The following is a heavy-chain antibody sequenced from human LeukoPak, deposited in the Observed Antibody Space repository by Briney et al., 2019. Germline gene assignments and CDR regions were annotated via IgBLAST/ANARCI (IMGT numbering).Heavy chain of an antibody. D-gene: IGHD3-3*01. CDR1: GGSLNGHY. Sequence: SETLSLTCAVYGGSLNGHYWSWIRQPPGRGLEWIGEGSESGGTKFNPSLKSRVTISADTSKNQFSLKLNSVTAADTAVYYCAKNGQSGFSFDPWGQGTLVTVSS. V-gene: IGHV4-34*01. J-gene: IGHJ5*02. CDR3: AKNGQSGFSFDP. CDR2: GSESGGT.